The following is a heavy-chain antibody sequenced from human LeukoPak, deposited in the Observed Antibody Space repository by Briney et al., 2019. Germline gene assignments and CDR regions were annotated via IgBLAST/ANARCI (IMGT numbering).Heavy chain of an antibody. CDR2: IYYSGST. V-gene: IGHV4-30-4*01. CDR1: GGSISSGDYY. Sequence: SETLSLTCTVSGGSISSGDYYWSWIRQPPGKGLEWMGCIYYSGSTYYSPSLKSRITLSVDPSENQFSLKLSSVTAADTAVYYCAREEWFDPWGQGTLVTVSS. CDR3: AREEWFDP. J-gene: IGHJ5*02.